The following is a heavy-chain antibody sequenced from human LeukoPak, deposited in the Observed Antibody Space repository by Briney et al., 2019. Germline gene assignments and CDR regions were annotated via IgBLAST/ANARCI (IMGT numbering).Heavy chain of an antibody. D-gene: IGHD3-3*01. J-gene: IGHJ3*02. Sequence: GGSLRLSCTASRFTFSTYAMSWVRQAPGKGLEWVSAISGSGGSTYYADSVKGRFTISRDNSKNTLYLQMSSLRAEDTAVYYCAKGGNYDFWSGSSNAFDIWGQGTMVTVSS. CDR3: AKGGNYDFWSGSSNAFDI. CDR2: ISGSGGST. CDR1: RFTFSTYA. V-gene: IGHV3-23*01.